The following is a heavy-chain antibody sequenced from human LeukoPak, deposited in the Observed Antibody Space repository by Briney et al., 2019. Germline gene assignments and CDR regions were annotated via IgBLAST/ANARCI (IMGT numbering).Heavy chain of an antibody. V-gene: IGHV1-2*02. Sequence: ASVKVSCKASGYTFTGYYMHWARQAPGQGLEWMGWINPNSGGTNYAQKFQGRVTMTRDTSISTAYMELSRLRSDDTAVYYCAREFGYYYYGMDVWGQGTTVTVSS. CDR3: AREFGYYYYGMDV. CDR1: GYTFTGYY. D-gene: IGHD3-3*01. J-gene: IGHJ6*02. CDR2: INPNSGGT.